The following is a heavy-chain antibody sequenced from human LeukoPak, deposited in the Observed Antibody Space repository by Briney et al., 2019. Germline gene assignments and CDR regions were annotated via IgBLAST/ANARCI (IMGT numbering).Heavy chain of an antibody. CDR1: GFTFSSYA. CDR2: MGGSGDSP. J-gene: IGHJ4*02. CDR3: ARDWSADY. Sequence: GGSLRLSCTASGFTFSSYAMTWFRQAPGKGLEWVSAMGGSGDSPKYADSVKGRFTMSRDSSKKTVYLQMNSLRPEDTAVYYCARDWSADYWGQGTLVTVSS. V-gene: IGHV3-23*01.